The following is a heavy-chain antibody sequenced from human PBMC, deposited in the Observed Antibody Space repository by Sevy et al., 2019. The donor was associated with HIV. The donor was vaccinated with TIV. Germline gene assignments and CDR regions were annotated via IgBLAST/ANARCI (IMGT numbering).Heavy chain of an antibody. CDR2: INWNSGII. CDR1: GFSFGDHA. Sequence: GGSLRLSCAASGFSFGDHAMHWVRQAPGKGLEWVSGINWNSGIIAYAGSVKGRFTISRDNAKNSLHLQMNSLRDEDTALYYCARDISSGHTIDSYYFYYGMDVWGQGTTVTVSS. V-gene: IGHV3-9*01. CDR3: ARDISSGHTIDSYYFYYGMDV. D-gene: IGHD6-19*01. J-gene: IGHJ6*02.